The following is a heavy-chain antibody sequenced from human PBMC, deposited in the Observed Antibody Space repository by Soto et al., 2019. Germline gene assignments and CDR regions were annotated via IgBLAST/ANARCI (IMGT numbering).Heavy chain of an antibody. V-gene: IGHV1-58*02. CDR3: AADIMRRDYYMDV. J-gene: IGHJ6*03. CDR2: IVVGSGNT. CDR1: GFTFTSSA. Sequence: ASVKVSCKASGFTFTSSAMQWVRQARGQRLEWIGWIVVGSGNTNYAQKFQERVTITRDMSTSTAYMELSSLRSEDTAVYYCAADIMRRDYYMDVWGKGTTVTVSS.